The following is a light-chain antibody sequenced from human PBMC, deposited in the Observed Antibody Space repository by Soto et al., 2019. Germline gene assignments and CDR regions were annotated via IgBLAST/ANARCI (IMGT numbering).Light chain of an antibody. CDR1: ETISTN. Sequence: TQSPPTLSPATGERVTRSSRASETISTNLAWYQQKAGQAPRLLIYGASTRATGIPARFSGSGSGTDFTLTISSLQSEDFAVYYCQQYNKCPWTFGQGTKVDI. CDR3: QQYNKCPWT. CDR2: GAS. J-gene: IGKJ1*01. V-gene: IGKV3-15*01.